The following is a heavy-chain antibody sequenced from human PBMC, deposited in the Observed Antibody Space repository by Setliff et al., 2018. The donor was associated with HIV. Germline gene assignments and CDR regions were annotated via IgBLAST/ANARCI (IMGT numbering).Heavy chain of an antibody. Sequence: SETLSLTCTVSGGSISGHYWSWIRQPPGWGLEWIGYIYSSGSTNFNPPLQSRVTMSVDTSKNQFSLKLSSVTAADTAVYYCASGGPLGWVRGVSNWFDPWGQGTLVTVSS. D-gene: IGHD3-10*01. CDR1: GGSISGHY. V-gene: IGHV4-4*09. CDR3: ASGGPLGWVRGVSNWFDP. J-gene: IGHJ5*02. CDR2: IYSSGST.